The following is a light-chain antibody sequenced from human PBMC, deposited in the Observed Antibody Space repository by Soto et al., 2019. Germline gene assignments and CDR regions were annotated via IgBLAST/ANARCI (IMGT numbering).Light chain of an antibody. CDR1: SSDIGGYNY. CDR3: CSYSNSKSHNYV. CDR2: EVN. J-gene: IGLJ1*01. Sequence: QSVLTQPASVSGSPGQSITVSCTGTSSDIGGYNYVSWYQHHPGKAPQLIIYEVNLRPSGVSDRFSASKSGDTASLTISGLQAGDEADYYCCSYSNSKSHNYVVGTGNKVNVL. V-gene: IGLV2-14*01.